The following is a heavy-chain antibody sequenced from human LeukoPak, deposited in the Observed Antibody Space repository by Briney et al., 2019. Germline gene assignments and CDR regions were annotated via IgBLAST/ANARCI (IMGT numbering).Heavy chain of an antibody. CDR3: ANAAFYNTSGTYV. D-gene: IGHD3-10*01. CDR1: GFTFSNYA. Sequence: GGSLRLSCAASGFTFSNYAMSWVRQAPGKGLEWVSSIGGSGDKTYYADSVKGRFTISRDNSKNTLYLQMNSLRAEDTAIYYCANAAFYNTSGTYVWGWGTLVTVSS. J-gene: IGHJ4*02. CDR2: IGGSGDKT. V-gene: IGHV3-23*01.